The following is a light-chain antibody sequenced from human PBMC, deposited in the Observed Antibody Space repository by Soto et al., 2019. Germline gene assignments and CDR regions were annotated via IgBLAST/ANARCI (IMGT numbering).Light chain of an antibody. CDR3: FSYAGSSSFV. Sequence: QSALTQPRSVSGSPGQSVTISCTGTSSDVGGYNYVSWYQQHPGKAPKLMIYAVTKQHSGVPARFSGSQPGDTASLTISGLQAEDEAEYYCFSYAGSSSFVFGTGTKVTVL. CDR2: AVT. CDR1: SSDVGGYNY. V-gene: IGLV2-11*01. J-gene: IGLJ1*01.